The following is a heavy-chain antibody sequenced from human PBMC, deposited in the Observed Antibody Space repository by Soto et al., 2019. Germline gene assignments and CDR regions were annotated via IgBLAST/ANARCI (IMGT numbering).Heavy chain of an antibody. J-gene: IGHJ4*02. Sequence: GGSLRLSCTASGFTFKNYPMTWVRQAPGKGLEWVSTIDSGTTDTHYADSVEGRFTISRDNSKNTLYLQMNDLRAADTAIYYCAKDPAFTEPLDSWGQGTVVTVSS. V-gene: IGHV3-23*01. CDR1: GFTFKNYP. D-gene: IGHD2-8*02. CDR2: IDSGTTDT. CDR3: AKDPAFTEPLDS.